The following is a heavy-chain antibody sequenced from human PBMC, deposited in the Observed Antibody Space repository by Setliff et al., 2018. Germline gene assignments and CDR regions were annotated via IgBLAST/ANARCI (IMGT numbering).Heavy chain of an antibody. CDR1: GYNFISYG. Sequence: ASVKVSCKASGYNFISYGISWVRQAPGQGLEWMGWINTKTGNPTYAQDFTGRLVFSLDTSVNTAFVQISSLKAEDTAVYYCARDGGNGVDYWGQGTLVTVSS. CDR2: INTKTGNP. V-gene: IGHV7-4-1*02. CDR3: ARDGGNGVDY. J-gene: IGHJ4*02. D-gene: IGHD3-16*01.